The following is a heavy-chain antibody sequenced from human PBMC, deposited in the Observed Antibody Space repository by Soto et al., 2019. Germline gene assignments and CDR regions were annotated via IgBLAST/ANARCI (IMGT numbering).Heavy chain of an antibody. V-gene: IGHV3-53*01. J-gene: IGHJ4*02. Sequence: GGSLRLSCAASGFTVSSNYMSWVRQAPGKGLEWVSVIYSGGSTYYADSVKGRFTISRDNSKNTLYLQMNSLRAEDTAVYYCARNGGYYDSSGYYSEPGYFDYWGQGTLVTVS. D-gene: IGHD3-22*01. CDR3: ARNGGYYDSSGYYSEPGYFDY. CDR2: IYSGGST. CDR1: GFTVSSNY.